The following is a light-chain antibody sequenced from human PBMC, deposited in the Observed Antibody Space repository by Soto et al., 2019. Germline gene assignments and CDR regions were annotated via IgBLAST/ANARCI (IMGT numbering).Light chain of an antibody. J-gene: IGKJ1*01. V-gene: IGKV3-20*01. CDR1: QSVSSNY. Sequence: EIVLTQSPVTLSLSPGERATLSCRASQSVSSNYLAWYQQKPGQAPRLLIFRASSRATGIPDRFSGSGSGTDFTLTISRLEPEDFAVYYCQQYGSAWTFGQGTKVDIK. CDR3: QQYGSAWT. CDR2: RAS.